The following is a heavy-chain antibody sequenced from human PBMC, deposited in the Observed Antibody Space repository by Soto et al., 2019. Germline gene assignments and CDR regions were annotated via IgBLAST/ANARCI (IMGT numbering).Heavy chain of an antibody. CDR2: ISYDGSNK. CDR3: AKDSGQWRVKSYFDY. J-gene: IGHJ4*02. Sequence: QVQLVESGGGVVQPGRSLRLSCAASGFTFSSYGRHWVRQAPGKGLERVAVISYDGSNKYYADSVKGRFTISRDNSKNTLYLQMNSLRAEDTAVDYCAKDSGQWRVKSYFDYWGQGTLVTVSS. CDR1: GFTFSSYG. V-gene: IGHV3-30*18. D-gene: IGHD6-19*01.